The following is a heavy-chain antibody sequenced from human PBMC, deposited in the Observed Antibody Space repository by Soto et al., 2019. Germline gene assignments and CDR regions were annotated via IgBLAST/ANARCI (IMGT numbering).Heavy chain of an antibody. CDR1: GDSISNGYH. J-gene: IGHJ4*02. V-gene: IGHV4-38-2*01. CDR3: ATATVTTVGAY. CDR2: IYHSVTT. D-gene: IGHD4-17*01. Sequence: PSGTLSLTCAVSGDSISNGYHWAWLRPPPGKGLEWGASIYHSVTTYYNPSLTSRVTISVDTSKNQFSLMLSSVTAADTAVYYCATATVTTVGAYWGQGTLVTVSS.